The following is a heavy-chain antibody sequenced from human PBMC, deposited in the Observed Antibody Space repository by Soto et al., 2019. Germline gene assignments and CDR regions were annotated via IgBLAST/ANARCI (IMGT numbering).Heavy chain of an antibody. CDR2: INESGST. CDR1: GQSFSGHS. J-gene: IGHJ4*02. Sequence: QVQLQQWGAGLVKPSETLSLSCAVYGQSFSGHSWAWIRQPPGKGLEWIGEINESGSTYYNPSLNSRVTISTDTSKNQFSMKLSSVSAAGTAAYFCARWSGIVALPGELEDVNYDYWGQGTLVNVSS. V-gene: IGHV4-34*01. CDR3: ARWSGIVALPGELEDVNYDY. D-gene: IGHD1-1*01.